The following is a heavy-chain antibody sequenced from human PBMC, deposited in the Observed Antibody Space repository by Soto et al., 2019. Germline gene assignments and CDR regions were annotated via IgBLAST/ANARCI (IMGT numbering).Heavy chain of an antibody. CDR2: IYPGDSDT. J-gene: IGHJ6*02. CDR1: GYSFTSYW. CDR3: ASLPTAQDSGSYGMDV. Sequence: PGESLKISCKASGYSFTSYWIGWVRQMPGKGLERMGIIYPGDSDTRYSPSFQGQATTSADKSITTAYLQWSSLKASDTAMYYCASLPTAQDSGSYGMDVWGQGTTVTVSS. D-gene: IGHD1-26*01. V-gene: IGHV5-51*01.